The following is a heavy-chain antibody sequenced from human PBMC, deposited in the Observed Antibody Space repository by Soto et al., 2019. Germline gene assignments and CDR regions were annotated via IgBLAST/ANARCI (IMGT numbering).Heavy chain of an antibody. CDR3: ASVGGSRYGMDV. CDR2: IWYDGSNK. Sequence: QVQLVESGGGVVQPGRSLRLSCAASGFTFSSYGMHWVRQAPGKGLEWVAGIWYDGSNKYYADSVKGRFTISRDNSKNTLYLQMNSLRAEGTAVYYCASVGGSRYGMDVWGQGTTVTVAS. J-gene: IGHJ6*02. D-gene: IGHD3-16*01. CDR1: GFTFSSYG. V-gene: IGHV3-33*01.